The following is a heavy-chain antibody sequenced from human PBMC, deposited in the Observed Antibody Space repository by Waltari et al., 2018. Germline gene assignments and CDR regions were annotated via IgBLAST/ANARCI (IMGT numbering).Heavy chain of an antibody. J-gene: IGHJ4*02. V-gene: IGHV4-38-2*01. D-gene: IGHD3-22*01. CDR2: IYHSGST. Sequence: QVQLQESGPGLVKPSETLSLTCAVSGYSISSGYYWGWIRQPPGKGLEWIGSIYHSGSTYYNPSLKSRVIISVDTSKNQFSLKLSSVTAADTAVYYCARRGDYYDSSGYLWAFDYWGQGTLVTVSS. CDR3: ARRGDYYDSSGYLWAFDY. CDR1: GYSISSGYY.